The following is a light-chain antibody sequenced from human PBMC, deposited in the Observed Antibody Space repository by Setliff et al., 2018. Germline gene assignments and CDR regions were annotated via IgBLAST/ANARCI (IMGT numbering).Light chain of an antibody. Sequence: SGSPGQSITISCSGTSSDVGSYDLVSWYQQHPGKAPKLIIYGVSGRPSGVSNRFSGSKSGNTASLTISGLQTEDEADYYCNAYTSGTTYIFGTGTKVTVL. CDR3: NAYTSGTTYI. CDR1: SSDVGSYDL. CDR2: GVS. J-gene: IGLJ1*01. V-gene: IGLV2-14*03.